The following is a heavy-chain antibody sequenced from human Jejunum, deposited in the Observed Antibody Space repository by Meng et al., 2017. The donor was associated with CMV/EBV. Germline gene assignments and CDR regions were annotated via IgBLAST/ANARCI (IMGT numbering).Heavy chain of an antibody. CDR1: GFTFSDAW. CDR2: VKSEIDDATT. D-gene: IGHD2-21*01. V-gene: IGHV3-15*01. CDR3: TTGGVVGS. Sequence: SCSASGFTFSDAWMTWVRQAPGKGLEWVGRVKSEIDDATTDYAAPVKGRFTISRDDSKNTVYMQLNSLKSEDTGVYYCTTGGVVGSWGQGTLVTVSS. J-gene: IGHJ4*02.